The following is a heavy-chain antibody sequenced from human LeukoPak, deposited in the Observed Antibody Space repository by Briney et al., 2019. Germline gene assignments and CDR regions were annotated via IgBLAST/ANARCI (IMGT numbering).Heavy chain of an antibody. Sequence: GGSLRLSCAASGFTFDDNTMHWVRQAPGKALGGVSFISWDDTTTYYADSVKGRFTISRDNSKNPLYLQVNSLRIEDSALYYCAKEGGQRQYYYYYMDVWGKGTTVTVSS. CDR2: ISWDDTTT. V-gene: IGHV3-43*01. CDR3: AKEGGQRQYYYYYMDV. D-gene: IGHD1-1*01. J-gene: IGHJ6*03. CDR1: GFTFDDNT.